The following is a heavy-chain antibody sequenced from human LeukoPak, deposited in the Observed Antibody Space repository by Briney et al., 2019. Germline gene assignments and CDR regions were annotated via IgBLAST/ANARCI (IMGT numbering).Heavy chain of an antibody. Sequence: GGSPRLSCAASGFTFSSYWMHWVRQAPGKGLVWVSHINTDGSSTSYADSVKGRFTISRDNARNTLYVQMNSLRAEDTAVYYCARDRIWGQGTLVTVSS. CDR2: INTDGSST. J-gene: IGHJ4*02. CDR3: ARDRI. V-gene: IGHV3-74*01. CDR1: GFTFSSYW.